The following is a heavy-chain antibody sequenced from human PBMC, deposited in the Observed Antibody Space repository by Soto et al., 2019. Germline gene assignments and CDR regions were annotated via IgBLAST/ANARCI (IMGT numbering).Heavy chain of an antibody. Sequence: QVQLVESGGGVVQPGRSLRLSCAASGFTFRTYGMHWVRQAPGKGLEWVAIFWYDGSNKYYAESVKGRFTISRDNSKNTLYLQMNSLRAEDTAVYYCARDGTFGAKGGSLDIGGQGTMVTVSS. J-gene: IGHJ3*02. CDR2: FWYDGSNK. CDR3: ARDGTFGAKGGSLDI. D-gene: IGHD3-16*01. V-gene: IGHV3-33*01. CDR1: GFTFRTYG.